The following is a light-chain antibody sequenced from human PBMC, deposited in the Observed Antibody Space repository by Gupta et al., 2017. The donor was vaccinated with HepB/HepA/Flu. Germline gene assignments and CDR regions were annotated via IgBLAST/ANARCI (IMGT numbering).Light chain of an antibody. CDR2: DAS. CDR1: EDITNY. Sequence: DIQMTQSPSSLSASVGDRVTITCQASEDITNYLNWYQQKPGKAPNLLMYDASTLKTGVPSRFSGSGSGTDFTLTINSLQPEDFATYCCQHYHSIPMTFGGGTRVEIK. V-gene: IGKV1-33*01. CDR3: QHYHSIPMT. J-gene: IGKJ4*01.